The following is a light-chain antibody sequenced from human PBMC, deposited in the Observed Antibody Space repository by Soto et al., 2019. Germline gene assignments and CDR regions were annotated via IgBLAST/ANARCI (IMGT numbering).Light chain of an antibody. CDR2: GAH. J-gene: IGKJ5*01. Sequence: IVFTHAPFNLSSSPLEGGILSFSASQSVSSAYLAWYQQKPGQAPRLLIYGAHSRATGIPDRFSGSGSGTDFTLTISRLEPEDFAVYYCQKYGSSPITCGKGQRREIK. CDR1: QSVSSAY. CDR3: QKYGSSPIT. V-gene: IGKV3-20*01.